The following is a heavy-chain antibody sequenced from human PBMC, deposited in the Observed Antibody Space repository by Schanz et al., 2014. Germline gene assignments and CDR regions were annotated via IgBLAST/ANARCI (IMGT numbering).Heavy chain of an antibody. CDR2: ISAYSGNS. Sequence: QVQLVQSGAEVKKPGASVKVSCKASGYTLTGFGVSWVRQAPGQGREWMGWISAYSGNSKYAQKLQGRVTMTTDTSTNTAYMELRSLTSDDTAGYYCARFNSGSHSPPYYYYGMDVWGQGTTVTVSS. V-gene: IGHV1-18*01. CDR3: ARFNSGSHSPPYYYYGMDV. D-gene: IGHD1-26*01. J-gene: IGHJ6*02. CDR1: GYTLTGFG.